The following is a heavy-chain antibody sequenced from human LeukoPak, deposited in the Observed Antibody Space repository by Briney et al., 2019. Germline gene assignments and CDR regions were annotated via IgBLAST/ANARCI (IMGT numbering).Heavy chain of an antibody. J-gene: IGHJ6*03. V-gene: IGHV1-2*02. CDR1: GYTFTGYY. Sequence: ASVKVSCKASGYTFTGYYMHWVRQAPGQGLEWMGWINPNSGGTNYAQKFQGRVTMTRDTSINTAYMELSRLRSEDMAVYYCARDRRVRGVIPYYYYYYMDVWGKGTTVTVSS. CDR2: INPNSGGT. CDR3: ARDRRVRGVIPYYYYYYMDV. D-gene: IGHD3-10*01.